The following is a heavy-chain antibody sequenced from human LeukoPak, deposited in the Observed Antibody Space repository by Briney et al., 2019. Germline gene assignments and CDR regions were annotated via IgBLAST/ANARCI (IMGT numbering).Heavy chain of an antibody. V-gene: IGHV7-4-1*02. CDR1: GYTFTSYA. Sequence: GASVKVSCKASGYTFTSYAMNWVRQAPGQGLEWMGWINTDTGNPTYARGFTGRFVFSLDTSVSTAYLQITSLKAEDTAVYYCARARSPGIAVAGYYYYYYYMDVWGKGTTVTVSS. J-gene: IGHJ6*03. CDR3: ARARSPGIAVAGYYYYYYYMDV. D-gene: IGHD6-19*01. CDR2: INTDTGNP.